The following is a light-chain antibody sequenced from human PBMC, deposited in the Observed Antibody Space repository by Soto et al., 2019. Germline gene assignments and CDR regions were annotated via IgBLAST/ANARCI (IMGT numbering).Light chain of an antibody. J-gene: IGLJ2*01. Sequence: QYVLTQPASVCGSPGQSITISCTRTSSDVGGYNYVSWYQQYPGKAPKLMIYEVSNRPSGVSNHFSASKSGNTASLTISGLQAEDEADYYCRSYTSSNTVIFGGGTKLTVL. V-gene: IGLV2-14*01. CDR3: RSYTSSNTVI. CDR2: EVS. CDR1: SSDVGGYNY.